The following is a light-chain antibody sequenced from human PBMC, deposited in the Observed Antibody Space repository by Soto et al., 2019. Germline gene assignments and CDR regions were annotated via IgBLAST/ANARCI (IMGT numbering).Light chain of an antibody. J-gene: IGLJ1*01. CDR3: NSFTSSSTYV. Sequence: QSALTQPASVSGSPGQSITISCTGTSSDVGGYKYVSWYQQHPGKAPKVIIYEVSNRPSGVSNRFSGSKSGNTASLTISGLQAEDESDYYCNSFTSSSTYVFGTGTQLTVL. V-gene: IGLV2-14*01. CDR2: EVS. CDR1: SSDVGGYKY.